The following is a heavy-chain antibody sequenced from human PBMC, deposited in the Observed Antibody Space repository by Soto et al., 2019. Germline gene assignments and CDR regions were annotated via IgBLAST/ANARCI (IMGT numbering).Heavy chain of an antibody. Sequence: QVQLVQSGSEVKKPGASVKVSCKTSGYTFTTYGINWVRQAPGQGLEWMGWISGYNGNTNYAQKFQGRVTMITDTSRSTVYMELRSLRSEDTAVYYCARGAHGSGYAVYWGQGPLVTVSS. CDR2: ISGYNGNT. V-gene: IGHV1-18*01. D-gene: IGHD3-3*01. CDR1: GYTFTTYG. J-gene: IGHJ4*02. CDR3: ARGAHGSGYAVY.